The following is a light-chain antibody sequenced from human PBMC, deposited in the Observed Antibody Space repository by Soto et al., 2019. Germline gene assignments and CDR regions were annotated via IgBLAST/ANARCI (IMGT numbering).Light chain of an antibody. CDR3: QQYYTIPLT. V-gene: IGKV4-1*01. J-gene: IGKJ4*01. Sequence: DIVMTQSPLSLPVTPGEPASISCRSSQSLRHSNGFIYLDWYQQKPGQPPKLLIYWASTREFGVPDRFSGSGSGTDFTLTISSLQAEDVAVYYCQQYYTIPLTFGGGTKVDIK. CDR1: QSLRHSNGFIY. CDR2: WAS.